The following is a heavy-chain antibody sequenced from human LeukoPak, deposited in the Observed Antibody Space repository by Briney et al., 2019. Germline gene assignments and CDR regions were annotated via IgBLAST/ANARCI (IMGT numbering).Heavy chain of an antibody. CDR2: ISSNGGST. J-gene: IGHJ6*03. D-gene: IGHD3-16*01. Sequence: PGGSLRLSCAASGFTFSSYAMHWVRQAPGKGLEYVSAISSNGGSTYYANSVKGRFTISRDNSKNTLYLQMGSLRAEDMAVYYCARDPMGPGDGGYYYYMDVWGRGTTVTVSS. CDR3: ARDPMGPGDGGYYYYMDV. CDR1: GFTFSSYA. V-gene: IGHV3-64*01.